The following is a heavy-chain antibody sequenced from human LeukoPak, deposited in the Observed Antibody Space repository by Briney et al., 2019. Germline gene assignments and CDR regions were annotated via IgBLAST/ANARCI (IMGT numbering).Heavy chain of an antibody. CDR2: INHSGST. CDR1: GGSFSGYY. V-gene: IGHV4-34*01. Sequence: NPSETLSLTCAVYGGSFSGYYWSWIRQPPGKGLEWIGEINHSGSTNYNPSLKSRVTISVDTSKNQFSLKLSSVTAADTVVYYCARGKRALDYWGQGTLVTVSS. D-gene: IGHD1-26*01. J-gene: IGHJ4*02. CDR3: ARGKRALDY.